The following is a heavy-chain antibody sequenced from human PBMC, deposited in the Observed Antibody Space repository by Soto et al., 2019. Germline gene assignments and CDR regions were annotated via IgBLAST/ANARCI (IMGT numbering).Heavy chain of an antibody. D-gene: IGHD5-18*01. CDR3: ARGGQLWLRGYYYYGMDV. V-gene: IGHV1-2*04. CDR2: INPNSGGT. Sequence: ASVKVSCKASGYTFTGYHMHWVRQAPGQGLEWMGWINPNSGGTNYAQKFQGWVTMTRDTSISTAYMELSRLRSDDTAVYYCARGGQLWLRGYYYYGMDVWGQGATVTVSS. J-gene: IGHJ6*02. CDR1: GYTFTGYH.